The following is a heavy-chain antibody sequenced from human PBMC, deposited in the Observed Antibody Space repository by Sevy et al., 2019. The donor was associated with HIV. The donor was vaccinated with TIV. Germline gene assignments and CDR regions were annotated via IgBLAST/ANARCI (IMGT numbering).Heavy chain of an antibody. CDR3: GSRVEDIVVVPAADYGMDV. V-gene: IGHV1-69*13. CDR1: GGTFSSYA. Sequence: ASVKVSCKASGGTFSSYAISWVRQAPGQGLEWMGGIIPIFGTANYAQKFQGRVTITADESTGTAYMELSSLRSEDTAVYYYGSRVEDIVVVPAADYGMDVWGQGTTVTVSS. J-gene: IGHJ6*02. D-gene: IGHD2-2*01. CDR2: IIPIFGTA.